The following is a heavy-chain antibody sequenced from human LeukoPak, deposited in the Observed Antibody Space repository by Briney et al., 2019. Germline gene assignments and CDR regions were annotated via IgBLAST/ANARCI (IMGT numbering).Heavy chain of an antibody. Sequence: PSETLSLTCTVSGGSTSTYYWSWIRQPPGKGLEWIGYIYYSGSAKYNPSLKSRVTISVDTSKSQFSLKLSSVTAADTAVYYCARSYGSGNYFDYWGQGTLVTVSS. D-gene: IGHD3-10*01. J-gene: IGHJ4*02. CDR1: GGSTSTYY. CDR2: IYYSGSA. V-gene: IGHV4-59*01. CDR3: ARSYGSGNYFDY.